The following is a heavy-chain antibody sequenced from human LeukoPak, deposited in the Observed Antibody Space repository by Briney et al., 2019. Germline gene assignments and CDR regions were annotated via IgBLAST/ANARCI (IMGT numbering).Heavy chain of an antibody. CDR3: ARVGGSGSYSPQAPYYYYYMDV. J-gene: IGHJ6*03. CDR1: GFTFSDYY. D-gene: IGHD3-10*01. V-gene: IGHV3-11*01. Sequence: GGSLRLSCAASGFTFSDYYVSWIRQAPGKGLEWVSYISSSGSTIYYADSVKGRFTISRDNAKNSLYLQMNSLRAEDTAVYYCARVGGSGSYSPQAPYYYYYMDVWGKGTTVTISS. CDR2: ISSSGSTI.